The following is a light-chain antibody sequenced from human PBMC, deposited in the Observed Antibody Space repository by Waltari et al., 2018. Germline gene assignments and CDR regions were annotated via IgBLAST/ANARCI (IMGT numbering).Light chain of an antibody. J-gene: IGKJ4*01. Sequence: IVLTQSPDTLSLSPGQRATLSCRASQTINNNFLVWYQQKPGQAPRLIIHGASRRATGFPDRFSGSGSVTDFTLTISSLEPEDFAVYYCQQYDGSVLTFGGGTKVEI. V-gene: IGKV3-20*01. CDR3: QQYDGSVLT. CDR1: QTINNNF. CDR2: GAS.